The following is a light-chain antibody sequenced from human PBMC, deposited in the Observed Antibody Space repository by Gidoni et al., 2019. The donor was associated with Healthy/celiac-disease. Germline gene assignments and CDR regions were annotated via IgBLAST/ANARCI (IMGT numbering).Light chain of an antibody. J-gene: IGKJ4*01. CDR3: MQALQTPLT. CDR1: QSLLHSNGYNY. V-gene: IGKV2-28*01. Sequence: DIVMTQSPLSLPVTPGYPASISCRSSQSLLHSNGYNYLDWYLQKPGQSPQILIYLGSNRASGVPDRFSGSGSGTDFTLKISRVEAEDVGVYDCMQALQTPLTFGGGTKVEIK. CDR2: LGS.